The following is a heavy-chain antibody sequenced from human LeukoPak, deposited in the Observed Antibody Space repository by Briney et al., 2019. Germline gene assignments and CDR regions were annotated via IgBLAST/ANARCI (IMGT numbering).Heavy chain of an antibody. Sequence: PGGSLRLSCAASGFTFSSYAMSWVRQAPGKGLEWVSAISGSGGSTYYADSVKGRFTISRDNPKNTLYLQMNSLRAEDTAVYYCAKDGRRCSGGSCYYNWFDPWGQGTLVTVSS. CDR1: GFTFSSYA. V-gene: IGHV3-23*01. J-gene: IGHJ5*02. CDR2: ISGSGGST. D-gene: IGHD2-15*01. CDR3: AKDGRRCSGGSCYYNWFDP.